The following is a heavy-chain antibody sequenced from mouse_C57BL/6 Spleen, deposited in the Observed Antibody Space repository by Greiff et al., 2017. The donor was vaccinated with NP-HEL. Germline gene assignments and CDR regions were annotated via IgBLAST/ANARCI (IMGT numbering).Heavy chain of an antibody. Sequence: VQLKESGPELVKPGASVKIPCKASGYTFTDYNMDWVKQSHGKSLEWIGDINPNNGGTIYNQKFKGKATLTVDKSSSTAYMELRSLTSEDTAVYYCARITTVVEGWYFDVWGTGTTVTVSS. CDR3: ARITTVVEGWYFDV. CDR1: GYTFTDYN. J-gene: IGHJ1*03. CDR2: INPNNGGT. V-gene: IGHV1-18*01. D-gene: IGHD1-1*01.